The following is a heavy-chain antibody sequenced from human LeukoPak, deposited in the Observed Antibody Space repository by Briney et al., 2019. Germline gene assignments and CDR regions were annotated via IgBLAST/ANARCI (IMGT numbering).Heavy chain of an antibody. D-gene: IGHD1-26*01. Sequence: GRSLRLSCAASGFTFSSYGMHWVRQAPGKGLEWVAVISYDGSNKYHADSVKGRFTISRDNSKNTLYLQLNGLRAEDTAVYYCAKSRIMGATHAEYFQHWGQGTLVTVSS. CDR3: AKSRIMGATHAEYFQH. J-gene: IGHJ1*01. CDR2: ISYDGSNK. V-gene: IGHV3-30*18. CDR1: GFTFSSYG.